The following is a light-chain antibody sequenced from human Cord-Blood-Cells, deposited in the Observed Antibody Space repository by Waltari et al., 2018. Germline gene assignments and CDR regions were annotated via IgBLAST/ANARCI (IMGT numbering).Light chain of an antibody. J-gene: IGKJ4*01. V-gene: IGKV3-20*01. CDR3: QQYGSSPLT. Sequence: EIVLTQSPGPLSLSPGESATLSCRASQSVSSSYLAWYQQKPGQAPMLLIYGASSRATGIPDRFSGSGSGTDFTLTISRLEPEDFAVYYCQQYGSSPLTFGGGTKVEIK. CDR2: GAS. CDR1: QSVSSSY.